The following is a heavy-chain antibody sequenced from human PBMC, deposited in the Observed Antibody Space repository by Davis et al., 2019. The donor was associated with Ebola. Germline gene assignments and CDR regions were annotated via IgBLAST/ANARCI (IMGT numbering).Heavy chain of an antibody. CDR3: ASSLDVYYYYGLDV. CDR2: ISEVSTYK. J-gene: IGHJ6*04. V-gene: IGHV3-21*01. Sequence: PGGSLRLSCVASGFRFSSARMNWVRRAPGKGLEWVSSISEVSTYKYYTDSVKGRFTISRDDAKNSLYLQMNSLRAEDTAVYYCASSLDVYYYYGLDVWGRGTTVTVSS. CDR1: GFRFSSAR.